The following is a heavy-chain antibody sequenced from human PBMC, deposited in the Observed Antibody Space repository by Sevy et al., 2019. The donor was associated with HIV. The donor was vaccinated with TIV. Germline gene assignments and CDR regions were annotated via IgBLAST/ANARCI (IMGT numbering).Heavy chain of an antibody. J-gene: IGHJ3*02. CDR3: AKVWYFGGVIVTGSADAFHI. V-gene: IGHV3-23*01. CDR2: ISGSGGST. D-gene: IGHD3-16*02. CDR1: GFTFSSYA. Sequence: GGSLRLSCAASGFTFSSYAMSWVRQAPGKGLEWVSVISGSGGSTYYADSVKGRFTISRDNSKNTLYLQMNSLRAEDTAVYYCAKVWYFGGVIVTGSADAFHIWGQGTMVTVSS.